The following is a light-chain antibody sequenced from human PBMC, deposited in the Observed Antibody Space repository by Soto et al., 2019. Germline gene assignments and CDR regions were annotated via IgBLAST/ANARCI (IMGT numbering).Light chain of an antibody. CDR1: SSDIGAYKY. Sequence: QSALTQPASVSGSPGQSITISCIGTSSDIGAYKYVSWYQQHPGTAPKLLIYAVSNRPSGVSDRFFGSKSGNTASLTISGPQTDDEADYYCSSYTSSSTLVFGGGTQLTVL. J-gene: IGLJ3*02. CDR2: AVS. V-gene: IGLV2-14*03. CDR3: SSYTSSSTLV.